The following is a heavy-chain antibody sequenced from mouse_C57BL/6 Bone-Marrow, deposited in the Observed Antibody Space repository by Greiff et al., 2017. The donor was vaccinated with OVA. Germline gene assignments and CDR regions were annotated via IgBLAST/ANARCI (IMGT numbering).Heavy chain of an antibody. CDR2: IDPSDSYT. CDR3: ARRDYYGSSYGFAY. J-gene: IGHJ3*01. Sequence: QVQLQQPGAELVKPGASVQLSCKASGYTFTSYWMQWVKQRPGQGLEWIGEIDPSDSYTNYNQKFKGKATLTVDTSSSTAYMQLSSLTSEDSAVYYCARRDYYGSSYGFAYWGQGTLVTVSA. D-gene: IGHD1-1*01. V-gene: IGHV1-50*01. CDR1: GYTFTSYW.